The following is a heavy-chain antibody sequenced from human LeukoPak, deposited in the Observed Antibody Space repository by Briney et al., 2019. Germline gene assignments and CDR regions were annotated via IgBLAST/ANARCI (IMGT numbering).Heavy chain of an antibody. CDR1: GDSVSSNSAA. V-gene: IGHV6-1*01. CDR3: ARGYCSRTSFYLETLTFGF. J-gene: IGHJ4*02. Sequence: SQTLSLTCAISGDSVSSNSAAWNWIRQSPSRGLEWLGRTYYRSKWYNDYAVSVKSRITINPDTSKNQFSLQLNSVTPEDTAVYYFARGYCSRTSFYLETLTFGFWGQGTLVTGSS. D-gene: IGHD2-2*01. CDR2: TYYRSKWYN.